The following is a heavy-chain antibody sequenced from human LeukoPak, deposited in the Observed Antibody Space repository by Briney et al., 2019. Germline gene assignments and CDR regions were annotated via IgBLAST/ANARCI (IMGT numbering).Heavy chain of an antibody. J-gene: IGHJ4*02. CDR3: TRDRENGTQDS. Sequence: SETLSLTCTVSGGSFTDYYWGWIRQPPGKGLEWIGSIYYRGNTFYNPSLRNRVSISIDTSKGRFSLNLNSVAAADTAVYFCTRDRENGTQDSWGQGNLVTVS. V-gene: IGHV4-39*07. D-gene: IGHD1-26*01. CDR1: GGSFTDYY. CDR2: IYYRGNT.